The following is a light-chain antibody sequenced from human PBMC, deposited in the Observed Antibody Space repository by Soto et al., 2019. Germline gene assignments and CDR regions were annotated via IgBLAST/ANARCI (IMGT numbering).Light chain of an antibody. Sequence: IVLTQSPATLSLSPGERATLSCRASQSVGSYLAWYRQKPGQAPRLLISGASNRAPGIPARFSGSGSGTEFTLTISSLEPEDFAVYYCQQRNNWPPTWTFGQGTKVDIK. J-gene: IGKJ1*01. CDR1: QSVGSY. CDR2: GAS. V-gene: IGKV3-11*01. CDR3: QQRNNWPPTWT.